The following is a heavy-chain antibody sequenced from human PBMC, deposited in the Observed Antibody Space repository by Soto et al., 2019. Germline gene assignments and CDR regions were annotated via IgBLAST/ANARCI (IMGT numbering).Heavy chain of an antibody. V-gene: IGHV1-18*01. D-gene: IGHD2-15*01. CDR3: AKIAAKGVVNWFDP. CDR1: GYTFTSRG. CDR2: ISAYNGNT. Sequence: ASVKFSCRASGYTFTSRGITCVRQAPGQGLEWMGWISAYNGNTNYAQKLQGRVTMTTDTSTSTAYMELRSLRSDDTAVYYCAKIAAKGVVNWFDPWGQGTLVSVSS. J-gene: IGHJ5*02.